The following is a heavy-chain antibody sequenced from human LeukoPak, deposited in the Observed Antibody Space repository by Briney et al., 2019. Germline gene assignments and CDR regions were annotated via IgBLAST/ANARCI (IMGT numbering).Heavy chain of an antibody. D-gene: IGHD2-2*01. CDR1: GFTVSSNY. V-gene: IGHV3-53*01. Sequence: GGSLRLSCAASGFTVSSNYMSWVRQAPGKGLEWVSVIYSGGSTYYADSVKGRFTISRDNSKNTLYLQMNSLRAEDTAVYYCARSLTMYPRLWGPAANAFDIWGQGTMVTVSS. J-gene: IGHJ3*02. CDR2: IYSGGST. CDR3: ARSLTMYPRLWGPAANAFDI.